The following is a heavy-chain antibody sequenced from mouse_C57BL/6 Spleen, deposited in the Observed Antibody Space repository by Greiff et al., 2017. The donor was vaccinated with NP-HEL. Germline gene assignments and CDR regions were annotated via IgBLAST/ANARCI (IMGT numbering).Heavy chain of an antibody. Sequence: QVQLQQSGAELMKPGASVKLSCKATGYTFTGYWIEWVKQRPGHGLEWIGEILPGSGSTNYTEKFKGKATFTADTSSNTAYMQLSSLTTEDSAIYYCARGDYYGSSLYYYAMDYWGQGTSVTVSS. CDR3: ARGDYYGSSLYYYAMDY. CDR2: ILPGSGST. V-gene: IGHV1-9*01. CDR1: GYTFTGYW. D-gene: IGHD1-1*01. J-gene: IGHJ4*01.